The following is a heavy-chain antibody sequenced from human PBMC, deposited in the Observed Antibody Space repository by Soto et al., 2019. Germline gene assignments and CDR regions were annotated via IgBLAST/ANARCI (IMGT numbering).Heavy chain of an antibody. V-gene: IGHV4-34*01. D-gene: IGHD3-3*01. Sequence: PSETLSLTCAVYGGSFSVYYWSWIRQPPGKGLEWIGEINHSGSTNYNPSLKSRVTISVDTSKNQFSLKLSSVTAADTAVYYCARGAPITTFGIWGQGTMVTVSS. J-gene: IGHJ3*02. CDR2: INHSGST. CDR3: ARGAPITTFGI. CDR1: GGSFSVYY.